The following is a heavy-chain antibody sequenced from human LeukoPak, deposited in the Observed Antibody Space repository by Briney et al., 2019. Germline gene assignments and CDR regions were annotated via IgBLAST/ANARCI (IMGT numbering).Heavy chain of an antibody. CDR2: TYYRSKWYN. J-gene: IGHJ3*02. D-gene: IGHD6-6*01. CDR3: ARIDSSSPDAFDI. Sequence: SQTLSLTCAISGYSVSSISAAWDWIRQSPSRGLEWLGRTYYRSKWYNDYAVSVKSRITINPDTSKNQFSLQLNSVTPEDTAVYYCARIDSSSPDAFDIWGQGTMVTVSS. CDR1: GYSVSSISAA. V-gene: IGHV6-1*01.